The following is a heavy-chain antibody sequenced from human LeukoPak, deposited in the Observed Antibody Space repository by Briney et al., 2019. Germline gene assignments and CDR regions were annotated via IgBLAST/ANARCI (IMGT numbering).Heavy chain of an antibody. D-gene: IGHD5-24*01. CDR1: GFTFSSYS. Sequence: GGSLRLSCAASGFTFSSYSMNWVRQAPGKGLEWVAYISASSGAMYYADSVKGRFTITRDDARNSLYLLMNSLRDEDSAVYYCAREGDGYNFDYWGQGTLVTVSS. CDR2: ISASSGAM. CDR3: AREGDGYNFDY. V-gene: IGHV3-48*02. J-gene: IGHJ4*02.